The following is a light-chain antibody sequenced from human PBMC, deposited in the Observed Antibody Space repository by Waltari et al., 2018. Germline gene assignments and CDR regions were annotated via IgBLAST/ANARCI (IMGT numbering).Light chain of an antibody. Sequence: QSALTQPPSASGSPGQSVTIPCTGTRSDVGGYNYVSWYQQHPGKVPKPMIYEVSKRPSGVPDRVSGSKSGNTASLTVSGLQAEDEADYYCSSYAGSNNLVVFGGGTKLTVL. J-gene: IGLJ2*01. CDR1: RSDVGGYNY. V-gene: IGLV2-8*01. CDR3: SSYAGSNNLVV. CDR2: EVS.